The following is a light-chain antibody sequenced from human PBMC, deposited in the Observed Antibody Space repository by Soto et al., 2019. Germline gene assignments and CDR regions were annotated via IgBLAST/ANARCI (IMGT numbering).Light chain of an antibody. V-gene: IGLV2-14*01. J-gene: IGLJ2*01. CDR2: EVR. Sequence: QSAMTQPASVSGSPGQSITISCTGTSRDVGGFNFVSWYQHHPGKAPKLMIFEVRKRPSGVSDRFSGSKSGNTASLTISGLQAEDEADYYCNSYTSSNTLVFGGGTKLTFL. CDR3: NSYTSSNTLV. CDR1: SRDVGGFNF.